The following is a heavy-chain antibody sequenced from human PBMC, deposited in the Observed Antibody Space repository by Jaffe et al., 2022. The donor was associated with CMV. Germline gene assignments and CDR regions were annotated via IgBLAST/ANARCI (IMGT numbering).Heavy chain of an antibody. J-gene: IGHJ4*02. V-gene: IGHV1-2*02. D-gene: IGHD6-19*01. CDR3: ARVVGSSGGLSPVDY. Sequence: QVQLVQSGAEVKEPGASVKVSCKASGYTFTGFYIHWVRQAPGQGLEWMGWINPNSGGANYAQKFQGRVTLTRDTSISTAYMEVTRLISDDTAMYYCARVVGSSGGLSPVDYWGQGTLVTVSS. CDR2: INPNSGGA. CDR1: GYTFTGFY.